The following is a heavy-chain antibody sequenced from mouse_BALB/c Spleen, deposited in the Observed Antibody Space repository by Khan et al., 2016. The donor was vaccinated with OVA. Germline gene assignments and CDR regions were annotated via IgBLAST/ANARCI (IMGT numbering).Heavy chain of an antibody. Sequence: EVQLQESGPGLVKPSQSLSLTCTVTGYSITSGYSWNWMRKFPENQQEWGGYISYNGNTNYAPYLQGRTSMTPDTSTNQFFLQLNSVTTEDTATYYCARTARIKYWGQGTTLTVSS. J-gene: IGHJ2*01. D-gene: IGHD3-3*01. V-gene: IGHV3-1*02. CDR3: ARTARIKY. CDR2: ISYNGNT. CDR1: GYSITSGYS.